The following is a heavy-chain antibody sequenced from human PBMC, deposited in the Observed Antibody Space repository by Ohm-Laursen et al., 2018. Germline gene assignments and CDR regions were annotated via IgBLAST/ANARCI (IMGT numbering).Heavy chain of an antibody. D-gene: IGHD5-12*01. V-gene: IGHV3-7*01. J-gene: IGHJ4*02. CDR2: IKEDGSAK. CDR1: GFTFSSYW. CDR3: ARDRGQRSGIDY. Sequence: SLRLSCSASGFTFSSYWMFWVRQAPGKGLEWVANIKEDGSAKNYVDSVKGRFTISRDNAKLSIYLEMNSLRAEDTAVYYCARDRGQRSGIDYWGQGTLVTDSS.